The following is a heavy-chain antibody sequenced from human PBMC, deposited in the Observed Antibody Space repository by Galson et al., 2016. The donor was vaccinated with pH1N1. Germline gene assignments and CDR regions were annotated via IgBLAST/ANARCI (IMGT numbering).Heavy chain of an antibody. V-gene: IGHV1-24*01. CDR1: GYTVTELS. D-gene: IGHD2-15*01. CDR2: FDPEGDET. J-gene: IGHJ6*03. CDR3: ATGSRCSPNNCYGDYYYNMGV. Sequence: SVKVSCKVSGYTVTELSMNWVRQAPGKGLGWMGGFDPEGDETVYAQRFWGRVTMTADASTDTAYLQLPTLRSEDTAVDYCATGSRCSPNNCYGDYYYNMGVWGTGTPVAVSS.